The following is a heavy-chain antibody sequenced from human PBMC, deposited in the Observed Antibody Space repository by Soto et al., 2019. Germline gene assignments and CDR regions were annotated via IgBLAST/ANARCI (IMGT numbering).Heavy chain of an antibody. CDR3: ARDGSTSWYSYDYHGMDV. J-gene: IGHJ6*02. CDR1: GFTFRTYW. CDR2: INQDGSEK. Sequence: EVQLVKSGGGLVQPGGSLRLSCGASGFTFRTYWLSWVRQVPGKGLEWVANINQDGSEKNYVDSVKGRFTISRDNAKNSLYLQMSRLRAEDTALYYCARDGSTSWYSYDYHGMDVWGQGTTVTVSS. V-gene: IGHV3-7*05. D-gene: IGHD5-18*01.